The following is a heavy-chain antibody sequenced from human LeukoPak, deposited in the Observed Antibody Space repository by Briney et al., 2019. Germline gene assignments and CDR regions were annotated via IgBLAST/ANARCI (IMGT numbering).Heavy chain of an antibody. CDR1: GYSFTSYW. CDR3: ARQSAMGRSGDY. J-gene: IGHJ4*02. V-gene: IGHV5-51*01. D-gene: IGHD7-27*01. CDR2: IDPSDSET. Sequence: GESLKISCKASGYSFTSYWIGWVRQMPGKGLEWMGIIDPSDSETRYTPSFQGQVTISVDKSLTTADLQWNSLKASDTAMYYCARQSAMGRSGDYWGQGTLVTVSS.